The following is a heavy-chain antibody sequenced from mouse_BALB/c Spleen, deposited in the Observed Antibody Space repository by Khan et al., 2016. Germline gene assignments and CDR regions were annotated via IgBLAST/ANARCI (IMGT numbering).Heavy chain of an antibody. D-gene: IGHD2-4*01. CDR1: GFTFSSYV. J-gene: IGHJ4*01. CDR3: ARGDYDRVYYYSIDY. V-gene: IGHV5-6-5*01. CDR2: ISTGGDI. Sequence: EVELVESGGGLVKPGGSLKLSCAASGFTFSSYVMSWVRQTPEKRLEWVASISTGGDIYYPDSVKGRFTISRDNARNLLYLQMARLRYEDTAMYYCARGDYDRVYYYSIDYWGQGTSVTVSS.